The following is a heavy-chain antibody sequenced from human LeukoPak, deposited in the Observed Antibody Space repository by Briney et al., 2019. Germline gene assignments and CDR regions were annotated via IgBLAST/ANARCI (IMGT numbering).Heavy chain of an antibody. CDR2: IYSGGST. D-gene: IGHD3-10*01. Sequence: PGGSLRLSCAASGFTVSSNYMSWVRQAPGKGLEWVSVIYSGGSTYYADSVKGRFTISRDNSKNTLYLQMNSLRAEDTAVYYCARDRFRALTYYYGMDVWGQGTTVTVSS. CDR1: GFTVSSNY. V-gene: IGHV3-66*01. J-gene: IGHJ6*02. CDR3: ARDRFRALTYYYGMDV.